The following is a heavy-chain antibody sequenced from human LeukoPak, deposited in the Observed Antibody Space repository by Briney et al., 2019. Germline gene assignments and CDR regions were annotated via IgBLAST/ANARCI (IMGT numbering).Heavy chain of an antibody. V-gene: IGHV3-13*01. D-gene: IGHD3-10*01. Sequence: GGSLRLSCAASGFTFSSYWMHWVRQFTGKGLEWVSGIGIATDTYYSGSVKGRFTISRENAKNSLYLQMNSLTAGDTAVYYCGRRRGGSRSYSEAFDIWGQGTKVTVSS. CDR1: GFTFSSYW. CDR2: IGIATDT. J-gene: IGHJ3*02. CDR3: GRRRGGSRSYSEAFDI.